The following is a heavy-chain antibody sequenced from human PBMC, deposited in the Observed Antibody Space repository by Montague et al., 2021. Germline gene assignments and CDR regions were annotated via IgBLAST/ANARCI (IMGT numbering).Heavy chain of an antibody. V-gene: IGHV4-38-2*02. J-gene: IGHJ6*03. CDR3: ARERDRYYYMDI. CDR2: VSHGGRT. Sequence: SETLSLTCTVSRSLINSDYYWGWIRPPPGKGLEWMGSVSHGGRTYYNPSLKSRATISVDTSNNHFSLKLSSVTAADTAMYYCARERDRYYYMDIWGKGTTTTVSS. CDR1: RSLINSDYY.